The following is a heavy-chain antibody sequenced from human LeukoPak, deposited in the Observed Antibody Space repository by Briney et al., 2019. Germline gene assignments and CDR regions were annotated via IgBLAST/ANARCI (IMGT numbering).Heavy chain of an antibody. CDR2: IYYSGST. Sequence: SETLSLTCTVSGGSISSYYWSWIRQPPGKELEWIGYIYYSGSTNYNPSLKSRVTISVDTSKNQFSLKLSSVTAADTAVYYCARVLSGYDSYYYYYYGMDVWGQGTTVTVSS. J-gene: IGHJ6*02. CDR1: GGSISSYY. V-gene: IGHV4-59*01. CDR3: ARVLSGYDSYYYYYYGMDV. D-gene: IGHD5-12*01.